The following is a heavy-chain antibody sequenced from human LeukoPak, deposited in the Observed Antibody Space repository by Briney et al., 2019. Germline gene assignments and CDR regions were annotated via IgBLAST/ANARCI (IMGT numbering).Heavy chain of an antibody. CDR1: GGSISSYY. J-gene: IGHJ4*02. D-gene: IGHD2-21*02. Sequence: SETLSLTCTVSGGSISSYYWSWIRQPPGKGLEWIGYIYYSGSTNYNPSLKSRVTISVDTSKNQFSLKLSSVTAADTAVYYCARANRVVTASLFDYWGQGTLVTVSS. V-gene: IGHV4-59*01. CDR2: IYYSGST. CDR3: ARANRVVTASLFDY.